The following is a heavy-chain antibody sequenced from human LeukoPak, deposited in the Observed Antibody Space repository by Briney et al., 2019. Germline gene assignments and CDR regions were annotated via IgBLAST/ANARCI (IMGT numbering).Heavy chain of an antibody. V-gene: IGHV4-34*01. CDR3: ARAAQLVRDFDY. D-gene: IGHD6-13*01. CDR1: DGSVSGYY. Sequence: SETLSLTCAVYDGSVSGYYWSWIRQPPGKGLEWTGEINHSGRTKYNPSLKSRVTISVDTSKNQFSLKLSSVTAADTAVYYCARAAQLVRDFDYWGQETLVTVSS. CDR2: INHSGRT. J-gene: IGHJ4*02.